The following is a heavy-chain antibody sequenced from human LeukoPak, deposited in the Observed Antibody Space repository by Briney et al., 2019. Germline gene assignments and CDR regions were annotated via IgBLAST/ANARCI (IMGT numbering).Heavy chain of an antibody. CDR3: AREIFASGSYPDF. CDR1: GFTFNTYA. J-gene: IGHJ4*02. D-gene: IGHD3-10*01. V-gene: IGHV3-33*01. Sequence: GGSLRLSCAASGFTFNTYAMHCVRQAPGQGLEWVALIWHDGSHKFYSNSVRGQFTISRDNSKNTVYLQMNNLRPEDTAVYYCAREIFASGSYPDFWGQGTPVTVSS. CDR2: IWHDGSHK.